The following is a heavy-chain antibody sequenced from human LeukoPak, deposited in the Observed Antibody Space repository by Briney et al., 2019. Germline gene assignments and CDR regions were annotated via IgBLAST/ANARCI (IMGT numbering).Heavy chain of an antibody. CDR1: GYSFTSYL. Sequence: PGESLKISCKGSGYSFTSYLIGWVRQMPGKGLEWMGIIYPGDSDTRYSPSFQGQVTISADKSISTAYLQWISLKASDTAMYYCARHPIAAGGAYNWFDPWGQGTLVTVSS. J-gene: IGHJ5*02. CDR2: IYPGDSDT. D-gene: IGHD6-13*01. V-gene: IGHV5-51*01. CDR3: ARHPIAAGGAYNWFDP.